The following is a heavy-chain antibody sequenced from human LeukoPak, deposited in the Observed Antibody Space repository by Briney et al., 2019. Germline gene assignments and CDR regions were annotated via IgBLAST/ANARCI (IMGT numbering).Heavy chain of an antibody. D-gene: IGHD6-6*01. Sequence: PGGSLRLSCAASGFTFSSYAIHWVRQAPGKGLEWVSAISGSGGSTYYADSVKGRFTISRDNAKNSLYLQMNSLRAEDTAVYYCAGSIAARPWAFDIWGQGTMVTVSS. CDR1: GFTFSSYA. J-gene: IGHJ3*02. CDR2: ISGSGGST. V-gene: IGHV3-23*01. CDR3: AGSIAARPWAFDI.